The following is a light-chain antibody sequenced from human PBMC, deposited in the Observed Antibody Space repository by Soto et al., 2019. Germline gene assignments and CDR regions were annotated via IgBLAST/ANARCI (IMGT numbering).Light chain of an antibody. V-gene: IGKV1-9*01. CDR3: QQLNSYPLT. J-gene: IGKJ4*01. CDR1: QGISSY. CDR2: AAS. Sequence: DIQLTQSPSFLSASVGDRVTITCRASQGISSYLAWYQQKPGTAPKLLIYAASTLQSGVPSRFSASGSGAEFTLTISSLQPEDFATYYCQQLNSYPLTFGGGTQVGIK.